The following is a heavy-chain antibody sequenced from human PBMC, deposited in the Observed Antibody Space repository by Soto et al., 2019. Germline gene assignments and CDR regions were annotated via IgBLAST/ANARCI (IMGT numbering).Heavy chain of an antibody. Sequence: QLQLQESGSGLVKPSQTLSLTCAVSGGSIISGGYSWSWIRQPPGKGLEWIGYIFHSGSTYFNPSLESRLTISMDRSNNHFSLRLTSVTAADTAVYYCAREARSSRYDSSGYSQYWYFDLWGRGTLVTVSS. V-gene: IGHV4-30-2*01. CDR1: GGSIISGGYS. J-gene: IGHJ2*01. CDR2: IFHSGST. D-gene: IGHD3-22*01. CDR3: AREARSSRYDSSGYSQYWYFDL.